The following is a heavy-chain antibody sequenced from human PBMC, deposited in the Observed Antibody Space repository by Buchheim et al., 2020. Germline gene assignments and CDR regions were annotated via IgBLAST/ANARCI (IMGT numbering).Heavy chain of an antibody. D-gene: IGHD3-3*01. CDR1: GFTFSNYW. CDR2: IKQDGSEK. J-gene: IGHJ6*02. Sequence: EVQLEESGGGLVLPGGSLRLSCAGSGFTFSNYWMTWVRQASGMGLEWVANIKQDGSEKIYVDSVKGRFTISRDNAKSSLSLHMSSLKAEDTAVYYCARAGTGIAIFGGVNGLDVWGQGAT. CDR3: ARAGTGIAIFGGVNGLDV. V-gene: IGHV3-7*01.